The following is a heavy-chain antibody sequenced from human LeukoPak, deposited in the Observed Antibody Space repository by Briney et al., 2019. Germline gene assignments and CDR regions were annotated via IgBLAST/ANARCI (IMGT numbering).Heavy chain of an antibody. CDR3: ARVPSDY. CDR2: ICSSSGYI. CDR1: GFTFSSYI. J-gene: IGHJ4*02. Sequence: GGSLRLSCAASGFTFSSYIMNWVRQAPGKGLGWVSSICSSSGYIYYADSVKGRFTISRDNAKNSLYLQMNSLRAEGTAVYYCARVPSDYWGQGTLVTVSS. V-gene: IGHV3-21*06.